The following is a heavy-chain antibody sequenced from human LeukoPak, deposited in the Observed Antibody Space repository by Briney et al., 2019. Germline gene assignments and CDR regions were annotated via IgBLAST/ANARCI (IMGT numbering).Heavy chain of an antibody. CDR2: IHYTGSTTYN. CDR3: ARAPPRGGWFDP. Sequence: SETLSLTCTVSGGSITTYYWNWIRQAPGKGLEWIGYIHYTGSTTYNNYHPSLKSRVTISQDTSKNQFSLKLNSVTPTDTAVYFCARAPPRGGWFDPWGQGTLVTVSS. J-gene: IGHJ5*02. V-gene: IGHV4-59*13. D-gene: IGHD3-10*01. CDR1: GGSITTYY.